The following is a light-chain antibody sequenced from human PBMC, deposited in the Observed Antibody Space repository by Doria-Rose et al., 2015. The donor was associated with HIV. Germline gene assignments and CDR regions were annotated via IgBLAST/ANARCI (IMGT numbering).Light chain of an antibody. Sequence: FLSASVGDRVTITCRASQSISTYLNWYQHKPGKAPKLLIYAASTLQSGVPSRFSGSGSGTDFTLTISSLRPEDFATYYCQQSYSLFTFGPGTNVDIK. CDR3: QQSYSLFT. CDR2: AAS. CDR1: QSISTY. J-gene: IGKJ3*01. V-gene: IGKV1-39*01.